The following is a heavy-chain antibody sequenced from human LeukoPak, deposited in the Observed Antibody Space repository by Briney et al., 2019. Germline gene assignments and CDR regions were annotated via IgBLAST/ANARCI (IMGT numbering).Heavy chain of an antibody. CDR3: VRLRRNSDTTGFYYYYDF. CDR1: GYTFSSYS. V-gene: IGHV3-21*01. D-gene: IGHD3-22*01. Sequence: GGSLRLSCAASGYTFSSYSINWVRQAPGKGLEWVSFISVRSNYIYYADSVRGRFRISRDDARDSLYLQMNSLRAEDTAVYYCVRLRRNSDTTGFYYYYDFWGQGTLVTVSS. J-gene: IGHJ4*02. CDR2: ISVRSNYI.